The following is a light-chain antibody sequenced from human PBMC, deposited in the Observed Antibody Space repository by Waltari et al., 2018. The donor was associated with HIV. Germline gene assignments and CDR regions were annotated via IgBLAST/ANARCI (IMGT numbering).Light chain of an antibody. CDR2: EVN. Sequence: QSALTQPASVSGSPGQSVNMSCTGSNSAVGKYDFVSLYQHNPDQAPHLIIYEVNTRPSGVSLRFSSSNSGNTASLTISGLQAEDEANYYCCSYAGGPFVFGSGT. CDR1: NSAVGKYDF. V-gene: IGLV2-23*02. CDR3: CSYAGGPFV. J-gene: IGLJ1*01.